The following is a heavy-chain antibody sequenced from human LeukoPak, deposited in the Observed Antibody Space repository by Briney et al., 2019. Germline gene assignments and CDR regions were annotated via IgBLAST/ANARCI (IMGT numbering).Heavy chain of an antibody. CDR2: ISSSSSSYI. CDR3: AGDSSSWYDDAFDI. D-gene: IGHD6-13*01. J-gene: IGHJ3*02. CDR1: GFTFSSYS. Sequence: PGGSLRLSCAASGFTFSSYSMNWVRQAPGKGLEWVSSISSSSSSYIYYADSVKGRFTISRDNAKNSLYLQMNSLRAEDTAVYYCAGDSSSWYDDAFDIWGQGTMVTVSS. V-gene: IGHV3-21*01.